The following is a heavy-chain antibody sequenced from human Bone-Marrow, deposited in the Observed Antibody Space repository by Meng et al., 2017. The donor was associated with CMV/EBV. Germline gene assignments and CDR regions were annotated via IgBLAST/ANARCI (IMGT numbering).Heavy chain of an antibody. Sequence: SLRLSCAASGFIFSSFAMTWVRQAPGKGLEWVSTIHYHGNDYGDSVKGRFTVSRDDAKNMVYLQMNSLRDEDTAVYYCVKGRSLFDYWGRGTLVTVSS. V-gene: IGHV3-23*03. J-gene: IGHJ4*02. CDR3: VKGRSLFDY. CDR2: IHYHGN. CDR1: GFIFSSFA.